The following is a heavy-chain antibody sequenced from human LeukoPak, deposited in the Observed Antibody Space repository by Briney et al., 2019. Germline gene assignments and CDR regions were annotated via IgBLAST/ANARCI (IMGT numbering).Heavy chain of an antibody. CDR2: IIPIFGTA. CDR3: ARGDGYNYGWFDP. D-gene: IGHD5-24*01. V-gene: IGHV1-69*05. J-gene: IGHJ5*02. CDR1: GGTFSSYA. Sequence: SVKVSCKASGGTFSSYAISRVRQAPGQGLEWVGGIIPIFGTANYAQKFQGRVTITTDESTSTAYMELSSLRSEDTAVYYCARGDGYNYGWFDPWGQGTLVTVSS.